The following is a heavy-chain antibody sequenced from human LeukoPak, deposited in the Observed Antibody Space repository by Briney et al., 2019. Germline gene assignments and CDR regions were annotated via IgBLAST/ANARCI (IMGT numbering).Heavy chain of an antibody. Sequence: GASVKVSCKASGYTFTGYYMHWVRQAPGQGLEWMGWINPNSGGTNYAQKFQGRVTMTRDTSISTAYMELSRLRSDDTAVYYCAREALFFYGSGSYYNREGNWFDPWGQGTLVTVSS. CDR2: INPNSGGT. CDR1: GYTFTGYY. V-gene: IGHV1-2*02. D-gene: IGHD3-10*01. CDR3: AREALFFYGSGSYYNREGNWFDP. J-gene: IGHJ5*02.